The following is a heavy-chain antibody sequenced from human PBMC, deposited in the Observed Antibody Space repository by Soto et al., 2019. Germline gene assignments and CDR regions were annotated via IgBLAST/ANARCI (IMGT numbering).Heavy chain of an antibody. CDR3: ARDGGDCGYRLAYYYYIGMDV. CDR2: INIGSGNT. V-gene: IGHV1-3*04. CDR1: GYAFSSYA. D-gene: IGHD2-21*02. Sequence: ASVKVSCKASGYAFSSYAMHWVRQAPGQRLEWMGWINIGSGNTEYSQNFQDRITITRDTSASTVYMELSGLRSEDTAVYYCARDGGDCGYRLAYYYYIGMDVWG. J-gene: IGHJ6*02.